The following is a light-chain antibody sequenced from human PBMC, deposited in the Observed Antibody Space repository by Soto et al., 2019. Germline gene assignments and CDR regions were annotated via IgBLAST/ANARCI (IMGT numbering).Light chain of an antibody. CDR3: QQYYSDFFT. J-gene: IGKJ2*01. V-gene: IGKV4-1*01. Sequence: DIVMTQSPDSLTVSLGERATINCKSSQSLLYSSNNKTYLAWYQHRPEQSPKMLIFWASARESGVPDRFAGSGSETDFTLTISSLQAEDAAAYYCQQYYSDFFTFGQGTRLEIK. CDR1: QSLLYSSNNKTY. CDR2: WAS.